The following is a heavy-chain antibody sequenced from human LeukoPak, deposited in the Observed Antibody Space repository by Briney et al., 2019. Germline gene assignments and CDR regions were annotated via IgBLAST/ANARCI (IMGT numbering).Heavy chain of an antibody. CDR3: ARPGWGVRDLHY. CDR1: GGTFSSYA. CDR2: IIPILGIA. D-gene: IGHD3-10*01. V-gene: IGHV1-69*04. Sequence: ASVKVSCKASGGTFSSYAISWVRQAPGQGLEWMGRIIPILGIANYAQKFQGRVTITADKSTSTAYMELSSLRSEDTAVYYCARPGWGVRDLHYWGQGTLVTVSS. J-gene: IGHJ4*02.